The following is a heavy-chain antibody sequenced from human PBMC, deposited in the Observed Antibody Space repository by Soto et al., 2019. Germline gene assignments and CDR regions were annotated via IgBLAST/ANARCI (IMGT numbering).Heavy chain of an antibody. J-gene: IGHJ4*02. CDR3: ARNRYSSGWLFDY. CDR1: GGSIISNY. CDR2: IYHSGST. V-gene: IGHV4-59*01. Sequence: PSETLSLTCAVSGGSIISNYWWAWIRQSPGKGLVWIGYIYHSGSTNYNPSLKSRVTISVDTSKNQFSLKLSSVTAADTAVYYCARNRYSSGWLFDYWGQGTLVTVSS. D-gene: IGHD6-19*01.